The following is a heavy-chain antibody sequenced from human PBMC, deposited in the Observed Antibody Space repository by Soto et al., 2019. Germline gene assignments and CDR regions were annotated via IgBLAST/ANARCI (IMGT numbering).Heavy chain of an antibody. J-gene: IGHJ3*02. CDR1: GFTFSSSA. CDR3: ARELGGSSDAFDM. Sequence: QVQLVESGGGVAQPGRSLRLSCAASGFTFSSSAMHWVRQAPGKGLEWVAFISYDGRNKYYADSVKGRFTISRDNSKNTVYLEMDSLRAEDTAVYYCARELGGSSDAFDMWGQGTLVTVSS. D-gene: IGHD2-15*01. CDR2: ISYDGRNK. V-gene: IGHV3-30*04.